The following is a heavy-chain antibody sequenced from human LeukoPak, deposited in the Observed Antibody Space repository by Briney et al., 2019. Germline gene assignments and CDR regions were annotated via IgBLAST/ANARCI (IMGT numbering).Heavy chain of an antibody. CDR2: INSDGSAT. Sequence: GGSLRLSCAASGFTFSTYWMHWVRQAPGKGLEWVSRINSDGSATNYADAVQGRFTISRDNGKSTLYLQMNRLRAEDTAVYYCARDPYCGGDRQRWGQGTLVTVSS. V-gene: IGHV3-74*01. J-gene: IGHJ4*02. CDR3: ARDPYCGGDRQR. D-gene: IGHD2-21*02. CDR1: GFTFSTYW.